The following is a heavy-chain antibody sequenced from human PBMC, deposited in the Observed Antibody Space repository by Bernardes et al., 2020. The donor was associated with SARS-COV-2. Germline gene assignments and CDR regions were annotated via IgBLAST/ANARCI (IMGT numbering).Heavy chain of an antibody. D-gene: IGHD5-18*01. CDR1: GGSISWDNW. V-gene: IGHV4-4*02. J-gene: IGHJ4*02. CDR2: IFYGGST. Sequence: SETLSLTCAVSGGSISWDNWWSWVRQPPGKGLEWIGEIFYGGSTKYNPSLESRVTISLDKSKNQFSLKMTSVTAADTAVYYCARGTSMVTTPVMVDLYYFDYWGRGTLVTVSS. CDR3: ARGTSMVTTPVMVDLYYFDY.